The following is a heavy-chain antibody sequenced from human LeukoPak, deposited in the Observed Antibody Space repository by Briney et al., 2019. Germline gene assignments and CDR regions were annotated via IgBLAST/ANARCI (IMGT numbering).Heavy chain of an antibody. V-gene: IGHV1-24*01. Sequence: ASEKVSCKVSGNTLTDLSIHWVRQAPEKGLDWMGGFDPEDAKVIYAEKFQDGVTMTEDPSTDTAYLELSSLRSEDTAVYYCAAEGQWSLVHYFNSWGQGTLVTVSS. J-gene: IGHJ4*02. CDR2: FDPEDAKV. CDR1: GNTLTDLS. D-gene: IGHD2-15*01. CDR3: AAEGQWSLVHYFNS.